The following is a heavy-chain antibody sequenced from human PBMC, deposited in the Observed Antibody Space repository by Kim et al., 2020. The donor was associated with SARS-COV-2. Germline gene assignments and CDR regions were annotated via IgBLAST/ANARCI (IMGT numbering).Heavy chain of an antibody. V-gene: IGHV4-31*11. D-gene: IGHD3-10*01. J-gene: IGHJ1*01. CDR3: ARATDFGSGPGYF. CDR2: TFYTGGT. Sequence: SETLSLTCAVSGDSITSGAYFWTWLRQHPGKGLEWIGYTFYTGGTYYNPSLESRVYISVDTSKNQFSLTLTAVTAADTALYYCARATDFGSGPGYF. CDR1: GDSITSGAYF.